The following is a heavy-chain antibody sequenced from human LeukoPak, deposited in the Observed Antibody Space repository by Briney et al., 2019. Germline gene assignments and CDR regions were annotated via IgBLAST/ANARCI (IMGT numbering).Heavy chain of an antibody. J-gene: IGHJ4*02. Sequence: SETLSLTYTVSGGSVSSYYLSWIRQPPGKGLEWIGYIYYSGSPNFNPSLKSRVTLSLDTSKNQFSLNLSYVTAADTAVHYCARHGSGWTFDYWGQGAQVTVSS. CDR2: IYYSGSP. D-gene: IGHD6-19*01. V-gene: IGHV4-59*08. CDR1: GGSVSSYY. CDR3: ARHGSGWTFDY.